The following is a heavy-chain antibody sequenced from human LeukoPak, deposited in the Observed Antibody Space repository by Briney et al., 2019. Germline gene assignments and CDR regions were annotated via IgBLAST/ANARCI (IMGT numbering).Heavy chain of an antibody. CDR2: ISGSGGST. D-gene: IGHD2/OR15-2a*01. Sequence: GGSLRLSCAASGFTFSSYSMNWVRQAPGKGLEWVSGISGSGGSTYHAHSVRGRFSVSRDNSKNTLYLQMNSLRAEDTAVYYCAKDRSWAASTTRLYSFDYWGQGTLVTVSS. V-gene: IGHV3-23*01. CDR1: GFTFSSYS. CDR3: AKDRSWAASTTRLYSFDY. J-gene: IGHJ4*02.